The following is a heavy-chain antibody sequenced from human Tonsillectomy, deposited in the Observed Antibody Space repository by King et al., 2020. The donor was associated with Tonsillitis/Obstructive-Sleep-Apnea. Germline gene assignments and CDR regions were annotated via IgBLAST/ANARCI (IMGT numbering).Heavy chain of an antibody. J-gene: IGHJ6*03. Sequence: QVQLVQSGAEVKKPGSSVKVSCKASGGTFSSYAISWVRQAPGQGLEWMGRIIPILGIANYAQKFQGRVTITADKSTSTAYMELSSLRSEDTAVYYCAAGDYERGYYYYYYMDVWGKGTTVTVSS. CDR2: IIPILGIA. CDR3: AAGDYERGYYYYYYMDV. D-gene: IGHD4-17*01. CDR1: GGTFSSYA. V-gene: IGHV1-69*04.